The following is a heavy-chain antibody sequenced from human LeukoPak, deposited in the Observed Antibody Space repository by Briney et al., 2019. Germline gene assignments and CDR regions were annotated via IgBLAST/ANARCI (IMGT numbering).Heavy chain of an antibody. V-gene: IGHV4-59*01. D-gene: IGHD2-2*02. CDR2: IYYSGST. Sequence: SETLSLTCTVSGGSISSYYWSWIRQPPGKGLEWIGYIYYSGSTNYNPSLKSRVTISVDTSKNQFSLKLSSVTAADTAVYYCARRGPGYCSSTSCYTFAFDIWGQGTMVTVSS. CDR3: ARRGPGYCSSTSCYTFAFDI. J-gene: IGHJ3*02. CDR1: GGSISSYY.